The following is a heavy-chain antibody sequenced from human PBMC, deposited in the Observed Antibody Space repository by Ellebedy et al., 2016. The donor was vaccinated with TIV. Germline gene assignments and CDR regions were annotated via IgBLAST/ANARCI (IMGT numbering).Heavy chain of an antibody. CDR1: GYTFSRYT. CDR3: ARGSSAGIDY. D-gene: IGHD6-13*01. CDR2: IFAGNGNT. V-gene: IGHV1-3*01. Sequence: AASVKVSCKTSGYTFSRYTIHWVRQAPGQGLEWVGWIFAGNGNTKYSQKFQGRVTITRDTSAGTASLDLSSLRSEVTAVYYCARGSSAGIDYWGHGTLVTVS. J-gene: IGHJ4*01.